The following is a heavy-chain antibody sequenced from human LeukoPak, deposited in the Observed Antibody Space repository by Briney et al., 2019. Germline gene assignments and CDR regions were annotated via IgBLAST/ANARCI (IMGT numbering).Heavy chain of an antibody. V-gene: IGHV1-69*05. CDR2: IIPIFGTT. Sequence: SVKVSCKASGGTSSSYAISWMRQAPGQGLEWMGRIIPIFGTTNYAQKFQDRIMMTTDESTGTAFMELNSLRSEDTAVYFCAEGGSTSGAFDIWGQGTMVTVSS. D-gene: IGHD2-15*01. J-gene: IGHJ3*02. CDR1: GGTSSSYA. CDR3: AEGGSTSGAFDI.